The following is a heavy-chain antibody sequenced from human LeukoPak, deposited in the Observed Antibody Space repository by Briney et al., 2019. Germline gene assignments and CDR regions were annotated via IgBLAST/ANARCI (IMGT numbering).Heavy chain of an antibody. CDR2: INPNSGGT. Sequence: ASVKVSCKASGYTFTGYYMHWVRQAPGQGLEWMGWINPNSGGTNYAQKFQGRVTMTRDMSISTAYMELSRLRSDDTAVYYCARAYSSSWYDRRDWFDPWGQGTLVTVSS. V-gene: IGHV1-2*02. J-gene: IGHJ5*02. CDR3: ARAYSSSWYDRRDWFDP. CDR1: GYTFTGYY. D-gene: IGHD6-13*01.